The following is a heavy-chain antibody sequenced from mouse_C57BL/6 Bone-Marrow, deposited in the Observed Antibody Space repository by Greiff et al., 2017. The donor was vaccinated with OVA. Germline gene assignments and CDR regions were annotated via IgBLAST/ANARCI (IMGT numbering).Heavy chain of an antibody. CDR2: IYPGDGDT. V-gene: IGHV1-80*01. J-gene: IGHJ2*01. CDR3: AGGETRRGDFDY. Sequence: QVQLKESVAELVKPGASVKISCKASGYAFSSYWMNWVKQRTGKGLEWIGQIYPGDGDTNYNGKFKGKATLTADKSSSTANMQLSSLTSEDSAVYFCAGGETRRGDFDYWGQGTTLTVSS. D-gene: IGHD2-12*01. CDR1: GYAFSSYW.